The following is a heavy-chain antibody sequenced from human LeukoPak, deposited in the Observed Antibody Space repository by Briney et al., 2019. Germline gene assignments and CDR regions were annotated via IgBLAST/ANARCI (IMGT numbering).Heavy chain of an antibody. V-gene: IGHV4-59*01. J-gene: IGHJ4*02. CDR1: GGSISNYY. D-gene: IGHD1-26*01. Sequence: PETLSLTCTVSGGSISNYYWSWVRQPPGKGLEWIGCMHSSGSTSYNLSLKSRLTMSIDTSKNQLSLKMRSVTTADTAVYYCARDIRIVGATLYLDYWGQGTLVTVSS. CDR3: ARDIRIVGATLYLDY. CDR2: MHSSGST.